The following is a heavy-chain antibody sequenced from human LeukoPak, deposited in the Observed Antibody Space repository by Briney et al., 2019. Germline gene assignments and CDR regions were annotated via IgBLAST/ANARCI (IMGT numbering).Heavy chain of an antibody. CDR2: IYWNDDK. Sequence: TLSLTCAVYGMSFSGYYWTWIRQPPGKALEWLALIYWNDDKHYSPSLKSRLTIAKDTSKNQVVLTMTNMDPVDTATYYCAHTIKRVSFDSWGQGTLVTVSS. CDR3: AHTIKRVSFDS. J-gene: IGHJ4*02. D-gene: IGHD5-12*01. V-gene: IGHV2-5*01. CDR1: GMSFSGYYWT.